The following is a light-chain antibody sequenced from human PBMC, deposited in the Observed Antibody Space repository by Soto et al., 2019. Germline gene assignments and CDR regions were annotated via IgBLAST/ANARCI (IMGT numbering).Light chain of an antibody. CDR2: GDN. J-gene: IGLJ1*01. V-gene: IGLV1-40*01. CDR3: QSYDSSLTSV. Sequence: QSVLTQPHSVSGAPGQTITISCTGTSSNIGAGYDVHWYRQFPGAAPKLLISGDNNRSSGVPDRFSGSKSGTSASLAITGLQAEDEADYYCQSYDSSLTSVFGTGTKLTVL. CDR1: SSNIGAGYD.